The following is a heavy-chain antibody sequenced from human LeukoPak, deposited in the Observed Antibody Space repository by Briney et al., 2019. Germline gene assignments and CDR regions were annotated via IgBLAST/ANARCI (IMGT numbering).Heavy chain of an antibody. CDR2: INCNSGDA. V-gene: IGHV1-2*02. D-gene: IGHD2-8*01. Sequence: GASVKVSCKASGYSFTEHYIYWVRQAPGQGLEWVGRINCNSGDANSARKFQGRVTMTRDTSVSTAYMDLSSVTSDDSAVYFCARSAGHCSNGICFTDYYMDVWGRGTTVTVSS. J-gene: IGHJ6*03. CDR3: ARSAGHCSNGICFTDYYMDV. CDR1: GYSFTEHY.